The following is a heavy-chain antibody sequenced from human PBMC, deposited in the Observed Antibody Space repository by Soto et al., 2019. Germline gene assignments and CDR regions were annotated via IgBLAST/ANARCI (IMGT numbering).Heavy chain of an antibody. J-gene: IGHJ6*03. CDR3: ARDGGYCSSTSCYEPYYDYYYYMDV. CDR1: GYTFTSYA. Sequence: QVQLVQSGAEVKKPGASVKVSCKASGYTFTSYAMHWVRQAPGQRLEWMGWINAGNGNTKYSQKFQGRVTITRDTSASTAYMELSSLRSEDTAVYYCARDGGYCSSTSCYEPYYDYYYYMDVWGKGTTVTVSS. CDR2: INAGNGNT. D-gene: IGHD2-2*01. V-gene: IGHV1-3*01.